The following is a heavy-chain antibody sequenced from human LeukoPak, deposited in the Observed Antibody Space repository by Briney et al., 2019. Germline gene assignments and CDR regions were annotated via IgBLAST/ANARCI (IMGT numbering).Heavy chain of an antibody. D-gene: IGHD2-2*03. CDR1: GGSFSGYY. J-gene: IGHJ5*02. CDR3: AGGSFGYCSSTSCYGGIRWFDP. CDR2: INHSGST. Sequence: SETLSLTCAVYGGSFSGYYWSWIRQPPGKGLEWIGEINHSGSTNYNPSLKSRVTISVDTSKNQFSLKLSSVTAADTAVYYCAGGSFGYCSSTSCYGGIRWFDPWGQGTLVTVSS. V-gene: IGHV4-34*01.